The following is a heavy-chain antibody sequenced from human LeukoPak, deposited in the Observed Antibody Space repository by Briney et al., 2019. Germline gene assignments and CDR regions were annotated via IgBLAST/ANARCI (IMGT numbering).Heavy chain of an antibody. V-gene: IGHV4-59*11. CDR2: IYYSGST. CDR1: GDSISSHY. Sequence: PSETLSLTCTVSGDSISSHYWSWLRQPPGKGLEWIGYIYYSGSTNYNPSLKSRVTISVDTSKNQFSLKLSSVTAADTAVYYCARVNGSGDWGLYYYYMDVWGKGTTVTVSS. D-gene: IGHD3-10*01. CDR3: ARVNGSGDWGLYYYYMDV. J-gene: IGHJ6*03.